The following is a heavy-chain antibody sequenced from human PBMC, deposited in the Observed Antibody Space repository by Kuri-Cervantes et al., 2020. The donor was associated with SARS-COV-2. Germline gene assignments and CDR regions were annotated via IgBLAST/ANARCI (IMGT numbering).Heavy chain of an antibody. D-gene: IGHD3-9*01. CDR2: INWNGGST. Sequence: GGSLRLSCAASGFTFDDYGMSWVRQAPGKGLEWVSGINWNGGSTGYADSVKGRFTISRDNAKNSLYLQMNSLRAEDTAVYYCARVNYDILTGAYYYYYMDVWGKGTTVTVSS. CDR1: GFTFDDYG. CDR3: ARVNYDILTGAYYYYYMDV. J-gene: IGHJ6*03. V-gene: IGHV3-20*04.